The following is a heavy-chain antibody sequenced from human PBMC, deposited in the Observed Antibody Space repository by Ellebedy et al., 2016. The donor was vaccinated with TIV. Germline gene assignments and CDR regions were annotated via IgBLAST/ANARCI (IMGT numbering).Heavy chain of an antibody. J-gene: IGHJ4*02. D-gene: IGHD6-19*01. Sequence: GESLKISCAASRFTFSSHGMAWVRQAPGKGLEWLSGITGGGDTTYYADSVKGRFTISRDNSKNTLFLQLSSLRAEDTAVFYCVRVMWPVPGPVDPFDYWGQGTPVTVSS. CDR1: RFTFSSHG. CDR2: ITGGGDTT. CDR3: VRVMWPVPGPVDPFDY. V-gene: IGHV3-23*01.